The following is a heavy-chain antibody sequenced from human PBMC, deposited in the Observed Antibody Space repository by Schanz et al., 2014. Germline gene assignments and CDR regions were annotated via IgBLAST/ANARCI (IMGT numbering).Heavy chain of an antibody. CDR3: ARVQDDILTGSEYYYGMDV. CDR1: GYTTFTDYY. CDR2: ISTSNGNT. Sequence: QVQLVQSGAEVKKPGASVKVSCKASGYTTFTDYYIHWVRQAPGQGLEWMGWISTSNGNTNYIQKLQGRVTMTTDTSTSTAYMELRSLRSDDTAVYYCARVQDDILTGSEYYYGMDVWGQGTTVTGSS. V-gene: IGHV1-18*01. J-gene: IGHJ6*02. D-gene: IGHD3-9*01.